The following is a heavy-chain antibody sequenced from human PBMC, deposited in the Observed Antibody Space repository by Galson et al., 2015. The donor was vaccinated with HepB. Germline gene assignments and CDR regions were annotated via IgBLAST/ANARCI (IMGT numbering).Heavy chain of an antibody. CDR3: AREHPGDWTPVGWFDP. CDR1: GYTFTSYG. V-gene: IGHV1-18*04. Sequence: SVKVSCKASGYTFTSYGISWVRQAPGQGLEWMGWISAYNGNTNYAQKLQGRVTMTTDTSTSTAYMELRSLRSDDTAVYYCAREHPGDWTPVGWFDPWGQGTLVTVSS. D-gene: IGHD3/OR15-3a*01. CDR2: ISAYNGNT. J-gene: IGHJ5*02.